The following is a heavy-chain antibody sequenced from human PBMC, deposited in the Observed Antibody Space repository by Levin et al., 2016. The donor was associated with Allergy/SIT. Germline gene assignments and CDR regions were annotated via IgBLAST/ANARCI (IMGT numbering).Heavy chain of an antibody. CDR3: ATGTGYYYDS. CDR1: GFTFSSYS. Sequence: GESLKISCAASGFTFSSYSMNWVRQAPGKGLEWVSSISSSSSYIYYADSVKGRFTISRDNSKKSLYLQMNSLKTEDTAVYYCATGTGYYYDSWGQGTLVTVSS. V-gene: IGHV3-21*04. D-gene: IGHD3/OR15-3a*01. J-gene: IGHJ4*02. CDR2: ISSSSSYI.